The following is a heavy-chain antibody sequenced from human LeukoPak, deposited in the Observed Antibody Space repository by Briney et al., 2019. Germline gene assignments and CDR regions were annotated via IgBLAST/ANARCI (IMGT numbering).Heavy chain of an antibody. CDR1: GGSFSGYY. V-gene: IGHV4-34*01. D-gene: IGHD4-17*01. CDR2: INHSGST. Sequence: SETLSLTCAVDGGSFSGYYWSWIRQPPGKGLEWIGEINHSGSTNYNPSLKSRVTISVDTSKNQFSLKLSSVTAADTAVYYCARLAPRLATVTTFMDVWGQGTTVTVSS. CDR3: ARLAPRLATVTTFMDV. J-gene: IGHJ6*02.